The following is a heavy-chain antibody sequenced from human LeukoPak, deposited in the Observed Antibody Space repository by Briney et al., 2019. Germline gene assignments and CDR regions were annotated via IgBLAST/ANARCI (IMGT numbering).Heavy chain of an antibody. Sequence: GGSLRLSCAASGFTFSTYSMSWVRQAPGKGLEWVPSISSGTDYIYYADSVKGRFTISRDNAKNSLYLQMNSLRAEDTAVYYCARGSHSLTSSQYGSGIDYWGQGTLVTVSS. J-gene: IGHJ4*02. CDR2: ISSGTDYI. CDR3: ARGSHSLTSSQYGSGIDY. D-gene: IGHD3-10*01. V-gene: IGHV3-21*01. CDR1: GFTFSTYS.